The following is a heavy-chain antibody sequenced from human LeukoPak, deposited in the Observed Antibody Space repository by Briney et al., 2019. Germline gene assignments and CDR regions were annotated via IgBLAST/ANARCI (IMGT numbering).Heavy chain of an antibody. V-gene: IGHV4-59*01. D-gene: IGHD1-26*01. J-gene: IGHJ5*02. CDR2: IYYSGST. CDR3: AREGGSLGGFDP. Sequence: TASETLSLTCTVSSGSISGYYLSWIRQPPGKGLEWIGYIYYSGSTNYNPSLKSRVTISVDTSKNQFSLKLSSVTAADTAVYYCAREGGSLGGFDPWGQGTLVTVSS. CDR1: SGSISGYY.